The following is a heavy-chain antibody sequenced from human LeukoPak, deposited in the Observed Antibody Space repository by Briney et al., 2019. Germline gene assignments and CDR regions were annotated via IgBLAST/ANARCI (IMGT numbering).Heavy chain of an antibody. Sequence: SETLSLTCTVSGGSISSYYWSWIRQPPGKGLEWIGYIYYSGSTNYNPSLKSRVTISVDTSKNQFSLKLSSVTAADTAVYYCAREGVTMVRGVIDYYYYYGMDVWGQGTTVTVSS. CDR1: GGSISSYY. CDR3: AREGVTMVRGVIDYYYYYGMDV. D-gene: IGHD3-10*01. CDR2: IYYSGST. V-gene: IGHV4-59*01. J-gene: IGHJ6*02.